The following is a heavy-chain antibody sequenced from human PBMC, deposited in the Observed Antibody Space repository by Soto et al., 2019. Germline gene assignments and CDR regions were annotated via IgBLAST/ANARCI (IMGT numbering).Heavy chain of an antibody. CDR3: AREGIAAAESDY. J-gene: IGHJ4*02. D-gene: IGHD6-13*01. Sequence: PSETLSLTCTVSGGSISSGDYYWSWIRQPPGKGLEWIGYIYYSGSTYYNPSLKSRVTISVDTSKNQFSLKLSSVTAADTAAYYCAREGIAAAESDYWGQGTLVTVSS. CDR1: GGSISSGDYY. CDR2: IYYSGST. V-gene: IGHV4-30-4*01.